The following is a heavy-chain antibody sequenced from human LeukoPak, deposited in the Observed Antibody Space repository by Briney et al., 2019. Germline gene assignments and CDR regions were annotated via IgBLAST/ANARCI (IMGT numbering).Heavy chain of an antibody. CDR1: GGSISSSSYY. J-gene: IGHJ6*02. V-gene: IGHV4-39*01. D-gene: IGHD1-26*01. CDR3: ARSDSAPGGYYGMDV. Sequence: SETLSLTCTVFGGSISSSSYYWSWLRQPPGKGLEWIGSIYYSGSTYYNPSLKSRVTISVDTSKNQFSLRLSSVTAADTSIYYCARSDSAPGGYYGMDVWGQGTTVTVSS. CDR2: IYYSGST.